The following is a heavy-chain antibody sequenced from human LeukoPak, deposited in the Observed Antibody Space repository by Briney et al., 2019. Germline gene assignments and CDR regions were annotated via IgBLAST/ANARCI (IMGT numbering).Heavy chain of an antibody. CDR3: ARALTTVTSYYYYGMDV. V-gene: IGHV1-69*04. J-gene: IGHJ6*02. CDR1: GRTFSSYA. D-gene: IGHD4-17*01. CDR2: ISPILGIA. Sequence: SVKVPYKASGRTFSSYAISGVRQAPGQGLEWMGRISPILGIANYAQKFQGRVTITADKSTSTAYMELSSLRSEDTAVYYCARALTTVTSYYYYGMDVWGQGTTVTVSS.